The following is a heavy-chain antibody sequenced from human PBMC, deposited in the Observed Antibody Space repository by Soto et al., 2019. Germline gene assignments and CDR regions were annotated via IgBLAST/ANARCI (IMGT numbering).Heavy chain of an antibody. V-gene: IGHV4-59*01. D-gene: IGHD3-16*01. J-gene: IGHJ4*02. Sequence: QVQLQESGPGLVKPSETLSLTCSISGGSISDYQWNWIRQPPGKGLEWIGYIYYSGRTNYNPSLKGRLTISLETSTRQFSLRLRSVTAADTAVYYCARMRGLGEISPYLDYWGQGALVTVSS. CDR2: IYYSGRT. CDR1: GGSISDYQ. CDR3: ARMRGLGEISPYLDY.